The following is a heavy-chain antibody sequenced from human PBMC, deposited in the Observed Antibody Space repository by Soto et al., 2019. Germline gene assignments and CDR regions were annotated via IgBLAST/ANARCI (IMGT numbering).Heavy chain of an antibody. J-gene: IGHJ6*02. D-gene: IGHD5-18*01. CDR2: IYYSGST. CDR3: ARHTEDTAMVKRVDYYYYGMDV. V-gene: IGHV4-39*01. CDR1: GGSISSSSYY. Sequence: PSETLSLTCTVSGGSISSSSYYWGWIRQPPGKGLEGIGSIYYSGSTYYNPSLKSRVTISVDTSKNQFSLKLSSVTAADTAVYYCARHTEDTAMVKRVDYYYYGMDVWGQGTTVTVSS.